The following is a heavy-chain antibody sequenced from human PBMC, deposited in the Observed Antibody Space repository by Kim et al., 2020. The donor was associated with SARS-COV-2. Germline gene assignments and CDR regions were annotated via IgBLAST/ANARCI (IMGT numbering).Heavy chain of an antibody. V-gene: IGHV3-9*01. CDR3: AKDIYRCYYGMDI. Sequence: GYADCGRGRITICRDNTKNSLYLKMNSLRTEDTALYYCAKDIYRCYYGMDIWGQGTTVTVSS. J-gene: IGHJ6*02.